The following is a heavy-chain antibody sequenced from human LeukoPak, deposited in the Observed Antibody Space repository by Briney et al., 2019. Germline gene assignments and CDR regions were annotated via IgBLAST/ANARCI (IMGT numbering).Heavy chain of an antibody. CDR3: VRDFRFLEDY. V-gene: IGHV3-20*04. CDR2: ISWNGGST. CDR1: GFSFDDYG. D-gene: IGHD3-3*01. J-gene: IGHJ4*02. Sequence: GGSLRLSCAASGFSFDDYGMSWVRQAPGRGLEWVSGISWNGGSTGYADSVKGRFTISRDNAKNSLYLQMNSLRAEDTAVYYCVRDFRFLEDYWGQGTLVTVSS.